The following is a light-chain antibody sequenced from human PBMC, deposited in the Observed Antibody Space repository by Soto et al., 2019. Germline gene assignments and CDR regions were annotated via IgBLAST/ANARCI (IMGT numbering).Light chain of an antibody. CDR1: QAINNY. Sequence: ITLTQSPSSLSASVGDRVTITCRASQAINNYLAWYQQKPGTAPRLLIFAASTFQSGVPSRFSGSGSGTDFTFTISSLQSEDFATYYCQQFNGFPRSLGPGTTVDIK. CDR2: AAS. V-gene: IGKV1-9*01. J-gene: IGKJ3*01. CDR3: QQFNGFPRS.